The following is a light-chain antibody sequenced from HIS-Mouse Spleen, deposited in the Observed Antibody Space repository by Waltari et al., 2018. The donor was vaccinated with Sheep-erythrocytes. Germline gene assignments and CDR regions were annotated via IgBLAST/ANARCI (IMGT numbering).Light chain of an antibody. V-gene: IGLV2-23*01. J-gene: IGLJ3*02. Sequence: QPALTQPASVSGSPGQSITISCTGTSSDVGSYNLVSWYQQHPGKAPKLMIYEGSKRPSGFSNRFSGSKSGNTASLTISGLQAEDEADYYCCSYAGSSTPWVFGGGTKLTVL. CDR1: SSDVGSYNL. CDR2: EGS. CDR3: CSYAGSSTPWV.